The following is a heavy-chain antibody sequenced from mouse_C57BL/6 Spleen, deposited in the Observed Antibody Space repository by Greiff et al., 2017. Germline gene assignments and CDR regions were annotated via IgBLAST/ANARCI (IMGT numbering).Heavy chain of an antibody. Sequence: VQLQQSGPELVKPGASVKIPCKASGYTFTDYNMDWVKQSHGKSLEWIGDINPNNGGTIYNQKFKGKATLTVDKSSSTAYMELRSLTSEDTAVYYCARVYGNYSYAMDYWGQGTSVTVSS. J-gene: IGHJ4*01. CDR1: GYTFTDYN. CDR3: ARVYGNYSYAMDY. V-gene: IGHV1-18*01. CDR2: INPNNGGT. D-gene: IGHD2-1*01.